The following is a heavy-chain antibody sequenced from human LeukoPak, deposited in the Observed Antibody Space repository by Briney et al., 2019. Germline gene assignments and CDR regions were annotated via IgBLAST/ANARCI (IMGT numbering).Heavy chain of an antibody. Sequence: GGSLRLSCAASGFTFSSYWMHWVRQAPGKGLVWVSRIKSDGGTNYADSVKGRFTISRDNAKNTLSLQMNSLRAEDTGVYYCARAPSEIGGYYPEYFRHWGQGTLVTVSS. CDR2: IKSDGGT. V-gene: IGHV3-74*01. CDR1: GFTFSSYW. CDR3: ARAPSEIGGYYPEYFRH. J-gene: IGHJ1*01. D-gene: IGHD3-22*01.